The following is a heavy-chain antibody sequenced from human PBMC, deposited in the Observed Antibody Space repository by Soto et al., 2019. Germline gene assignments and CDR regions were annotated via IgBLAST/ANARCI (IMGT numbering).Heavy chain of an antibody. CDR2: IWYDGSNK. Sequence: QVQLVESGGGVVQPGTSLRLSCTTSGFTFSNHAMHWVRQAPGKGLEWVAQIWYDGSNKYYADSVRGRFTISRDNSRNMLYVQMNSLRVEDTAVYYCARDGQQLAPYALHVWGQGTSVTVSS. J-gene: IGHJ6*02. V-gene: IGHV3-33*01. CDR1: GFTFSNHA. CDR3: ARDGQQLAPYALHV. D-gene: IGHD6-13*01.